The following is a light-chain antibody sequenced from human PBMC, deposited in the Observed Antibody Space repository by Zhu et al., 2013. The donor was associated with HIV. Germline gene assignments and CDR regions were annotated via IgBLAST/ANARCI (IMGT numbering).Light chain of an antibody. Sequence: PGERVTLSCRASQSVSSTYLTWYQQKPGQAPRLVIYGASTRATSIPARFSGSGSGTDFTLTISSLQPEDFAVYYCQQDYNSSGTFGGGTKVRSN. CDR1: QSVSSTY. V-gene: IGKV3D-7*01. J-gene: IGKJ4*01. CDR3: QQDYNSSGT. CDR2: GAS.